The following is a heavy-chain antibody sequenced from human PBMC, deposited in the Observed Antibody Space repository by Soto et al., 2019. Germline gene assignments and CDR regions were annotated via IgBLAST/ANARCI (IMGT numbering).Heavy chain of an antibody. D-gene: IGHD3-22*01. CDR1: GFTFSSYA. Sequence: GGSLRLSCAASGFTFSSYAMSWVRQAPGKGLEWVSAISGSGGSTYYADSVKGRFTISRDNSKNTLYLQMNSLRAEDTAVYYCAKTYYSPYYYDSSGLLVGVFDYWGQGTLVTVSS. V-gene: IGHV3-23*01. CDR2: ISGSGGST. CDR3: AKTYYSPYYYDSSGLLVGVFDY. J-gene: IGHJ4*02.